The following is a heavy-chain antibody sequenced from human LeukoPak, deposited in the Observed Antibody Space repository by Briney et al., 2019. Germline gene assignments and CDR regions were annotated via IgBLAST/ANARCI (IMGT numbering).Heavy chain of an antibody. V-gene: IGHV3-23*01. D-gene: IGHD2-15*01. J-gene: IGHJ4*02. CDR3: ARGFCSGGSCYPPY. CDR2: ISVSGTT. Sequence: GGSLRLSCAASGFTFSIYSMSWVRQAPGKGLEWVLAISVSGTTYYADSVKGRFTISRDNSENTLYLQMNSLRAEDTAVYYCARGFCSGGSCYPPYWGQGTLVTVSS. CDR1: GFTFSIYS.